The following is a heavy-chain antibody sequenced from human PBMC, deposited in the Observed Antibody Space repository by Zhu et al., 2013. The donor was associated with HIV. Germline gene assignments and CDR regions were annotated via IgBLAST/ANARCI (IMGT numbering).Heavy chain of an antibody. D-gene: IGHD2-2*01. CDR1: RHYSKSYD. CDR3: ARAASKHCDKRRCYWGTQNL. V-gene: IGHV1-8*01. Sequence: LVQSEAAVEEPGPTLSRLLQGLRRHYSKSYDVHWVRQAPGQGLAWMGWMNPSSGNTGFQHKFQDRITMTWDTYTMTAHLEMTRLTSADTALYFCARAASKHCDKRRCYWGTQNLWGQGTQVTVSS. CDR2: MNPSSGNT. J-gene: IGHJ4*03.